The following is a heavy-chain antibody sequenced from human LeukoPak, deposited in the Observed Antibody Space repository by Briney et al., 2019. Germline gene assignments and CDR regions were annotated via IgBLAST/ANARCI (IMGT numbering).Heavy chain of an antibody. J-gene: IGHJ6*03. Sequence: ASVKVSCKASGYTFTSYGISWVRQAPGQGLEWMGWISAYNGNTNYAQKLQGRVTMTTDTSTSTAYTELRSLRSDDTAVYYCARTHPIQLWLDLYYYYMDVWGKGTTVTVSS. CDR2: ISAYNGNT. D-gene: IGHD5-18*01. CDR1: GYTFTSYG. CDR3: ARTHPIQLWLDLYYYYMDV. V-gene: IGHV1-18*01.